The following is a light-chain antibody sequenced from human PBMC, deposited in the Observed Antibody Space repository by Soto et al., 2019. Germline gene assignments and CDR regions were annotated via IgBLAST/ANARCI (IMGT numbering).Light chain of an antibody. Sequence: EIVLMQFAAASSVSQGDRATLSCRASQSVSRSLAWYQQKPGQAPRLLIYGASTRATGIPARFSGSGSGTEFTLTISSLQSEDFAVYYCQQNNNWPRTFGQGTKV. J-gene: IGKJ1*01. CDR2: GAS. CDR3: QQNNNWPRT. CDR1: QSVSRS. V-gene: IGKV3-15*01.